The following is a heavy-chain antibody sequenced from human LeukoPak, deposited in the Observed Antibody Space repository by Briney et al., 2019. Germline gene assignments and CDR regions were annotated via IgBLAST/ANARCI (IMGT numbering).Heavy chain of an antibody. J-gene: IGHJ6*03. D-gene: IGHD2-2*01. CDR3: ARERLGYCSSTSCYAPNYYYYYMDV. Sequence: QPGGSLRLSCAASGFTFSSYWMSWVRQAPGKGLEWVAVISYDGSSKYYADSVKGRFTISRDNSKNTLYLQMNSLRAEDTAVYYCARERLGYCSSTSCYAPNYYYYYMDVWGKGTTVTISS. CDR1: GFTFSSYW. CDR2: ISYDGSSK. V-gene: IGHV3-30*03.